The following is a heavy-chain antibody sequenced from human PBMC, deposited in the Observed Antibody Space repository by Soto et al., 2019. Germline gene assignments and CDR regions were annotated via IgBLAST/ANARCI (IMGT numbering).Heavy chain of an antibody. V-gene: IGHV4-34*02. CDR2: INHTGGT. CDR3: ATRITVFGLLIPPFDP. Sequence: QVHLQQWGAGLLEPSETLSLTCAVYGGSVNGYYWNWIRQPPGKGLEWIGEINHTGGTHYNPSLKSRVPMSVDTSKNQSSLRLSSVTAADTAIYYCATRITVFGLLIPPFDPWGQGTQVTVSS. CDR1: GGSVNGYY. J-gene: IGHJ5*02. D-gene: IGHD3-3*01.